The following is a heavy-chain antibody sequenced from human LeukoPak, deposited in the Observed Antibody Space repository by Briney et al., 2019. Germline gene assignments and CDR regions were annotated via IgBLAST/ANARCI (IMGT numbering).Heavy chain of an antibody. CDR2: IIPIFGTA. J-gene: IGHJ5*02. V-gene: IGHV1-69*05. Sequence: ASVKVSCKASGGTFSSYAISWVRQAPGQGLEWMGGIIPIFGTANYAQKFQGRVTITTDESTSTAYMELSSLRSEDTAVYYCARVPADYEYGDYKGFDPWGQGTLVTVSS. CDR1: GGTFSSYA. CDR3: ARVPADYEYGDYKGFDP. D-gene: IGHD4-17*01.